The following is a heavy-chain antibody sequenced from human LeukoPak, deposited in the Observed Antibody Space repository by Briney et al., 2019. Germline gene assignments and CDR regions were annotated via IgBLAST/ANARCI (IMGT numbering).Heavy chain of an antibody. CDR1: GHTFTSYG. V-gene: IGHV1-18*01. Sequence: GASVKVSCKASGHTFTSYGISWVRQAPGQGLEWMGWISAYNGNTNYAQELQGRVTMTTDTSTSTAYMELRSLRSDDTAVYYCARVSGGDYSPPYYMDVWGKGTTVTVSS. CDR3: ARVSGGDYSPPYYMDV. D-gene: IGHD3-10*01. CDR2: ISAYNGNT. J-gene: IGHJ6*03.